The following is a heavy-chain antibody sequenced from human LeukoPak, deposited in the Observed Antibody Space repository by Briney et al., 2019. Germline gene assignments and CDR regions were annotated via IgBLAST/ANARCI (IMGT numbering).Heavy chain of an antibody. CDR2: ISGSGGST. J-gene: IGHJ4*02. Sequence: GGALRLSCAASGFTFSSYAMSWVRQAPGKGMEWVSAISGSGGSTYYADSVKRRFIISRDNSKNTLYLQMNSLRAEDTAVYYCAKDLGAVAGTLSYWGQGTLVTVSS. CDR1: GFTFSSYA. D-gene: IGHD6-19*01. V-gene: IGHV3-23*01. CDR3: AKDLGAVAGTLSY.